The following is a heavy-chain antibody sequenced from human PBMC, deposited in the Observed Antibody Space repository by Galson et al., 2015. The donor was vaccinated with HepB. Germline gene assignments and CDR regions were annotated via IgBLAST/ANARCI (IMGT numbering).Heavy chain of an antibody. CDR2: VSDSGTTT. D-gene: IGHD5-12*01. CDR3: AKDPTTTTSAWYFDL. J-gene: IGHJ2*01. V-gene: IGHV3-23*01. CDR1: GFTFTNYV. Sequence: LRLSCAASGFTFTNYVMSWVRQAPGKGLEWVSSVSDSGTTTFYADSAKGRFTISRDDSKKTLYLQMNSLRVEDTAVYYCAKDPTTTTSAWYFDLWGRGTLVTVSS.